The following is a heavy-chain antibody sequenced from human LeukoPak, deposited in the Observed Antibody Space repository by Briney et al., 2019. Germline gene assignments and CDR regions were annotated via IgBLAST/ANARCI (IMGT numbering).Heavy chain of an antibody. V-gene: IGHV1-69-2*01. D-gene: IGHD6-25*01. CDR1: GYTFTDYH. CDR2: INPEDDKT. CDR3: ATDASLAAANTNFYSYMDV. J-gene: IGHJ6*03. Sequence: ASVKVSCKASGYTFTDYHMHWVQRAPGKGLEWMGRINPEDDKTTYAEKFQGRVTITVDTSTDTAYLELRGLRFDDTAVYYCATDASLAAANTNFYSYMDVWGTGTAVIVSS.